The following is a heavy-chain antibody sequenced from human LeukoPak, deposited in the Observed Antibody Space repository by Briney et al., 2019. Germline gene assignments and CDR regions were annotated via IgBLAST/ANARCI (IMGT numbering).Heavy chain of an antibody. CDR3: ARDSGSGYSYGCY. V-gene: IGHV3-11*06. D-gene: IGHD5-18*01. J-gene: IGHJ4*02. CDR2: ISSSSSYT. Sequence: GGSLRLSCAASGFTFSDYYMSWIRQAPGKGLEWVSYISSSSSYTNYADSVKGRFTISRDNAKNSLYLQMNSLRAEDTAVYYCARDSGSGYSYGCYWGQGTLVTVSS. CDR1: GFTFSDYY.